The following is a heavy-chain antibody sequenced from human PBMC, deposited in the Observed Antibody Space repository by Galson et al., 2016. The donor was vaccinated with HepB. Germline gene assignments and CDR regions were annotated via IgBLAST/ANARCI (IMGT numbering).Heavy chain of an antibody. D-gene: IGHD1-26*01. CDR1: GFTFNNYD. J-gene: IGHJ4*02. CDR2: ITRSGGTT. V-gene: IGHV3-48*02. Sequence: SLRLSCAASGFTFNNYDVHWFRQAPGKGLEWVSYITRSGGTTLYADSVKGRFTISRDNAKNSLYLQMNSLRDEDTAVYYCARDVRGSEDYWGQGTLVTVSS. CDR3: ARDVRGSEDY.